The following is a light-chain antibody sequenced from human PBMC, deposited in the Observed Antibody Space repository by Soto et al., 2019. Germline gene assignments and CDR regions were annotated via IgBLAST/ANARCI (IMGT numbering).Light chain of an antibody. CDR1: QSVLHSSNNKNY. V-gene: IGKV4-1*01. J-gene: IGKJ1*01. CDR2: WAS. CDR3: QQYYSIPQT. Sequence: DIVMTQSPDSLAVSLGERATINCKSSQSVLHSSNNKNYLAWYQQKPGQPPKLLIYWASTRESGVPDRFSGSGSGTDFTLTISSLQAEDVAVYYCQQYYSIPQTFGQGTKVEIK.